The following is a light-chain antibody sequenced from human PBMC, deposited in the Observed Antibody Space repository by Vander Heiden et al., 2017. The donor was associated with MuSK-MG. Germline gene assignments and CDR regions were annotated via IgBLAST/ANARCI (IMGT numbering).Light chain of an antibody. CDR2: RIA. J-gene: IGKJ5*01. Sequence: EILMTQSLATLSVSPGERVTLSCRASQNINNNLSWYQQKPGQAPRLLIYRIATRATSTPARFSGSGSGAEFTLTISSLQSEDFAIYYCHQYDSWPQTFGQGTRLEIK. CDR1: QNINNN. CDR3: HQYDSWPQT. V-gene: IGKV3-15*01.